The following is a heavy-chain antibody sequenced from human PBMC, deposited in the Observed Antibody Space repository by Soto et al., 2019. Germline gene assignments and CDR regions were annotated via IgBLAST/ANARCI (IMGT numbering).Heavy chain of an antibody. D-gene: IGHD6-25*01. CDR3: AREPGPGSVYYYYGMDV. CDR2: IWYDGSNK. Sequence: GGSLRLSCAASGFTFSSYGMHWVRQAPGKGLEWVAVIWYDGSNKYYADSVKGRFTISRDNSKNTLYLQMNSLRAEDTAVYYCAREPGPGSVYYYYGMDVWGQGTTVTVSS. J-gene: IGHJ6*02. CDR1: GFTFSSYG. V-gene: IGHV3-33*01.